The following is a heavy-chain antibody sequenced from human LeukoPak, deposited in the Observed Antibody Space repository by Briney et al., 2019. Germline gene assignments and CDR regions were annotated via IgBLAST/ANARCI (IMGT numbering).Heavy chain of an antibody. J-gene: IGHJ4*02. V-gene: IGHV3-48*01. D-gene: IGHD3-22*01. Sequence: GGSLRLSCAASGFTFSTYSMNWVRQAPGKGLERVSYISSSSSTIYYADSVKGRFTISRDNAKNSLYLQMNSLRAEDTAVYYCARGSTYYDSSGQVPFDYWGQGTLVTVSS. CDR2: ISSSSSTI. CDR3: ARGSTYYDSSGQVPFDY. CDR1: GFTFSTYS.